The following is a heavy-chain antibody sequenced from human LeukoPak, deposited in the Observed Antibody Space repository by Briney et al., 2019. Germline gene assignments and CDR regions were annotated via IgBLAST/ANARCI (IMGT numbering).Heavy chain of an antibody. CDR2: ISTSGGTT. D-gene: IGHD3-22*01. J-gene: IGHJ4*02. CDR1: GFTFGSYA. V-gene: IGHV3-23*01. Sequence: GGSLRLSCAASGFTFGSYAMSWVRQAPGKGLEWVSGISTSGGTTSCAESVKGRFTVSRDNPRNTLYMEMNSLRDEDTAVYYCAVMHRYYDGSGYWVQWGQGTLVTVSS. CDR3: AVMHRYYDGSGYWVQ.